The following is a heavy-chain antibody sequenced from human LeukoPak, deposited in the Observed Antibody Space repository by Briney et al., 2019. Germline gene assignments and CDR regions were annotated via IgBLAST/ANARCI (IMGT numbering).Heavy chain of an antibody. D-gene: IGHD5-24*01. Sequence: GSLRLSCAASGFTFSSYSMNWVRQAPGKGLEWVSSISSSSYIYYADSVKGRFTISRDNAKNSLYLQMNSLRAEDTAVYYCARDPLELRLTPFDYWGQGTLVTVSS. V-gene: IGHV3-21*06. CDR3: ARDPLELRLTPFDY. CDR2: ISSSSYI. J-gene: IGHJ4*02. CDR1: GFTFSSYS.